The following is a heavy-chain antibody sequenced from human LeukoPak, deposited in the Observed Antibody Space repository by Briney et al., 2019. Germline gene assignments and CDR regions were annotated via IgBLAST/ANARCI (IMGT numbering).Heavy chain of an antibody. CDR3: ARQRDEWELIDFDY. J-gene: IGHJ4*02. CDR2: IYYSGST. D-gene: IGHD1-26*01. Sequence: PSETLSLTCTVSGGSISSSSYYWGWIRQPPGKGLEWIGSIYYSGSTYYNPSLKSRVTISVDTSKNQFSLRLSSVTAADTAVYCCARQRDEWELIDFDYWGQGTLVTVSS. V-gene: IGHV4-39*01. CDR1: GGSISSSSYY.